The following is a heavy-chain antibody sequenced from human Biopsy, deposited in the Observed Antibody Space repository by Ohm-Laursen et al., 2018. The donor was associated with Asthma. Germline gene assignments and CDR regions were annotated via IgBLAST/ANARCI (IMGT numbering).Heavy chain of an antibody. J-gene: IGHJ6*02. CDR3: ASDFPKDYVRYNFQF. D-gene: IGHD2/OR15-2a*01. CDR1: GYSLTDLS. V-gene: IGHV1-24*01. CDR2: HDHEEGGT. Sequence: SVKVSCKISGYSLTDLSMHWVRQAPGQGLEWMGGHDHEEGGTVNARRFQGRVTMTEDTSTDTAYMELSSLSSDDTAVYYCASDFPKDYVRYNFQFWGQGTTVTVSS.